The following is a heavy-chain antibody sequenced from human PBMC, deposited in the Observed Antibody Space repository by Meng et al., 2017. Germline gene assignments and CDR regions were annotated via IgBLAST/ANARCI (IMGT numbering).Heavy chain of an antibody. V-gene: IGHV1-3*01. CDR3: ARGTGSSWFDP. D-gene: IGHD6-13*01. J-gene: IGHJ5*02. CDR1: GYTFTSYT. CDR2: IKSANGDA. Sequence: QVQLGQSGAGVEKPGPSVKVSCKASGYTFTSYTIHWVRQAPGQSLAWMGWIKSANGDAKYSQKFQGRLTLTRDTSASTAYLELSSLTFEDTAVYYCARGTGSSWFDPWGQGTLVTVSS.